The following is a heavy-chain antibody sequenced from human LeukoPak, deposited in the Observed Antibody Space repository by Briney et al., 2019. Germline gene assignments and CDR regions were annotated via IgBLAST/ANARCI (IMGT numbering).Heavy chain of an antibody. CDR2: IQYNGNDK. Sequence: GGSLRLSCAVSGFSITNYGIHWVRQAPGKGLEWVAFIQYNGNDKFYVDSVKGRFTISRDNSKNTLYLQMNSLRAEDTAVYYCARDLELVVVPATNDYWGQGTLVTVSS. CDR1: GFSITNYG. V-gene: IGHV3-30*02. J-gene: IGHJ4*02. D-gene: IGHD2-2*01. CDR3: ARDLELVVVPATNDY.